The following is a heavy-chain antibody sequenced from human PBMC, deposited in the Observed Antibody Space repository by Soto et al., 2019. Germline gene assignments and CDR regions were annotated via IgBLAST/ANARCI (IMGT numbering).Heavy chain of an antibody. V-gene: IGHV3-49*03. CDR3: NWNYHYYGMDV. CDR1: GFTFGDYA. D-gene: IGHD1-1*01. CDR2: IRSKVYGGTT. J-gene: IGHJ6*02. Sequence: SLRLSCTASGFTFGDYAMSWFRQAPGKGLEWVVFIRSKVYGGTTEYAASVKGSFTISRDDSKSIAYLQMNSLKTEDTAVYYCNWNYHYYGMDVWGQGTTVTVSS.